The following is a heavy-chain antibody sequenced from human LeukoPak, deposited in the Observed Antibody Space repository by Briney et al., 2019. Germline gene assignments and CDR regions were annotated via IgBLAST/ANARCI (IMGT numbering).Heavy chain of an antibody. CDR1: GFTFSSYG. CDR3: ASRRITELKGAFDI. V-gene: IGHV3-33*01. CDR2: IWYDGSNK. J-gene: IGHJ3*02. Sequence: GRSLRLSCAASGFTFSSYGMHWVRQAPGKGLEWVTVIWYDGSNKYYADSVKGRFTISRDNSKNTLYLQMNSLRADDTAVYYCASRRITELKGAFDIWGQGTMVTVSS. D-gene: IGHD5-24*01.